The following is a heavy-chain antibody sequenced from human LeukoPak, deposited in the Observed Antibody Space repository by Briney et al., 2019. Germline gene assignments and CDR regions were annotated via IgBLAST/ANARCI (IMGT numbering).Heavy chain of an antibody. J-gene: IGHJ4*02. CDR3: ARGSYYVSSGYYYVLPFDY. Sequence: SVKVSCKASGGTFSSYAISWVRQAPGQGLEWMGGIIPVFGTANYAQKFQGRVTITADESTSTAYMELSSLRSEDTAVYYCARGSYYVSSGYYYVLPFDYWGQGTLVTVSS. V-gene: IGHV1-69*01. CDR2: IIPVFGTA. CDR1: GGTFSSYA. D-gene: IGHD3-22*01.